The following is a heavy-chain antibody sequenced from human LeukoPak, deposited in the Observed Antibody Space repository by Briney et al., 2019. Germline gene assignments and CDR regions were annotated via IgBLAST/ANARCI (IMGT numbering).Heavy chain of an antibody. V-gene: IGHV3-23*01. CDR2: ISGSGGNT. D-gene: IGHD6-19*01. CDR1: GSTFSSYA. Sequence: GGSLRLSCAASGSTFSSYAMSWVRQPPRKELEWVSSISGSGGNTYYADSVKGRFTISRDNAKNTLYLQMNSLRAEDTAVYYCARDTQWLVLYAFDIWGQGTMVTVSS. CDR3: ARDTQWLVLYAFDI. J-gene: IGHJ3*02.